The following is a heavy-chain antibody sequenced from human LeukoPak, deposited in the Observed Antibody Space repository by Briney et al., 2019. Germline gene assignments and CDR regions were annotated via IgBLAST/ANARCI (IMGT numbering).Heavy chain of an antibody. CDR1: GYSFTSYW. CDR3: TKRAYCGGDCYSLHNNWFDP. Sequence: GESLKISCKGSGYSFTSYWIGWVRQMPGKGLEWMEIIYPGDPDTRYSPSFQGQVTISADKSINTAYLQWSSLKASDTAMYYCTKRAYCGGDCYSLHNNWFDPWGQGTLVTVSS. V-gene: IGHV5-51*01. D-gene: IGHD2-21*02. J-gene: IGHJ5*02. CDR2: IYPGDPDT.